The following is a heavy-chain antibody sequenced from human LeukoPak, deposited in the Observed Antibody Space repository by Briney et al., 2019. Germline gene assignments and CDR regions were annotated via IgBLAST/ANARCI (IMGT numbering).Heavy chain of an antibody. V-gene: IGHV5-51*01. CDR3: ARATGYSSGWYSVDY. Sequence: GEPLKISCKGSGYSFTSYWIGCGRQMPGKGLEWMGIIYPGDSDTRYSPSFQGQVTISADKSISTAYLQWSSLKTSDTAMYYCARATGYSSGWYSVDYWGQGTLVTVSS. J-gene: IGHJ4*02. CDR1: GYSFTSYW. CDR2: IYPGDSDT. D-gene: IGHD6-19*01.